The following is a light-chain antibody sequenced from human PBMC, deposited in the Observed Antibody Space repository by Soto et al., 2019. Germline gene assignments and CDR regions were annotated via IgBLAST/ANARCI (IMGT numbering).Light chain of an antibody. J-gene: IGKJ1*01. CDR2: GAS. CDR1: QSIGRN. Sequence: IMLTQSPATLSVSRGEGATLSCRASQSIGRNLAWYQQKPGQAPRLLIYGASTRATGIPARFSGSGSGTEFTLTISSLQSEDFAVYYCQQYNNWPPGTFGQGTKVDIK. CDR3: QQYNNWPPGT. V-gene: IGKV3-15*01.